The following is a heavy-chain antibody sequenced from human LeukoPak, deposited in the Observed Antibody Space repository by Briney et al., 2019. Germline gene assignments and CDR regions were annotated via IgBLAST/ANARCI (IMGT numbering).Heavy chain of an antibody. J-gene: IGHJ5*02. D-gene: IGHD1-7*01. CDR3: ARDRAPLWVELPFDP. V-gene: IGHV1-69*04. CDR2: IMPSLGIG. CDR1: GGTFLGGTSNNYA. Sequence: SVKVSCKASGGTFLGGTSNNYAINWVRQAPGQGLEWLGRIMPSLGIGNYPQKFQGRVTITADESASTAYMELSGLRSDDTAVYYCARDRAPLWVELPFDPWGQGTLVTVSS.